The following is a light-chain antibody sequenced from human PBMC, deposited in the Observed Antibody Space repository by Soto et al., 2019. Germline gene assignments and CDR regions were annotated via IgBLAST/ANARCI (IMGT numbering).Light chain of an antibody. CDR2: DAS. CDR1: QGISSY. V-gene: IGKV1-9*01. J-gene: IGKJ4*01. Sequence: IQLSQSQPSLSASVGDRVTITCLASQGISSYLGWYQQQPGKAPNLLIYDASTLHSGVPSRFSGGGSGTDFTLTISSLQPEDFATYYCQQVNVYPSTVGGGTKVDIK. CDR3: QQVNVYPST.